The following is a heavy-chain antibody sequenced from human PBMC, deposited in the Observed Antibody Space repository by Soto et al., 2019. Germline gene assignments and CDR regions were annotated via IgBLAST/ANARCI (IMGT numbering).Heavy chain of an antibody. CDR2: IYYSGST. Sequence: PSDTVSLTCTVSGGSVSSGDYYWSWIRQPPGKGPEWIGYIYYSGSTYYNPSLKSRVTISVDTSKNQFSLKLSSVTAADTAVYYCARGAGYCSSTSCYFGCLDPWGQGTLVTVSS. CDR3: ARGAGYCSSTSCYFGCLDP. CDR1: GGSVSSGDYY. D-gene: IGHD2-2*01. V-gene: IGHV4-30-4*02. J-gene: IGHJ5*02.